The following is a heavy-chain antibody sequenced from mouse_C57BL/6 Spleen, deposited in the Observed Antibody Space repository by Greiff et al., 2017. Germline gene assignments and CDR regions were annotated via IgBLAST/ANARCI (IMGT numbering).Heavy chain of an antibody. D-gene: IGHD1-1*01. CDR2: IYPGSGST. V-gene: IGHV1-55*01. CDR1: GYTFTSYW. J-gene: IGHJ3*01. CDR3: ARGDYGSKRGFAY. Sequence: QVQLQQPGAELVKPGASVKMSCKASGYTFTSYWITWVKQRPGQGLEWIGDIYPGSGSTNYNEKFKSKATLTVDTSSSTAYMQLSSLTSEDSAVYDCARGDYGSKRGFAYWGQGTLVTVSA.